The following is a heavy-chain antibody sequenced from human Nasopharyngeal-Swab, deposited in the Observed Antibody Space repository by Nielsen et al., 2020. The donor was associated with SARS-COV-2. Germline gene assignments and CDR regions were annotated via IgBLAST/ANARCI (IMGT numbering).Heavy chain of an antibody. D-gene: IGHD3-3*01. J-gene: IGHJ4*02. CDR3: ASGYDFWTGYGY. V-gene: IGHV3-21*01. CDR1: GFTFSSYS. Sequence: GGSLRLSCAASGFTFSSYSMNWVRQAPGKGLEWVPSISSSSSYIYYADSVKGRFTIPRDNAKNSLYLQMNSLRAEDTAVYYCASGYDFWTGYGYWGQGTLVTVSS. CDR2: ISSSSSYI.